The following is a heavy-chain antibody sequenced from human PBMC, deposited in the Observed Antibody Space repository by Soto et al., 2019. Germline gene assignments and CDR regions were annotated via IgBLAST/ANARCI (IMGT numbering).Heavy chain of an antibody. J-gene: IGHJ4*02. CDR1: GFTFSSYS. Sequence: GGSLRLSCGASGFTFSSYSMNWVRQAPGKGLKWVSYISGSSSTIYHADSVKGRFTISRDNAKNSLYLQMNSLRVEDTAIYYCALSYYGSGTSFDYWGQGTLVTVSS. CDR3: ALSYYGSGTSFDY. V-gene: IGHV3-48*01. CDR2: ISGSSSTI. D-gene: IGHD3-10*01.